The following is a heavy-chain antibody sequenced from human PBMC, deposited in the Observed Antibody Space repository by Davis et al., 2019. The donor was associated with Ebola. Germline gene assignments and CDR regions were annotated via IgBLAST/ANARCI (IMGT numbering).Heavy chain of an antibody. CDR1: GGSISSSSYY. CDR2: IYYSGST. Sequence: MPSETLSLTCTVSGGSISSSSYYWGWIRQPPRKGLEWIGSIYYSGSTYYNPSLKSRVTISVDTSKNQFSLKLSSVTAADTAVYYCARVVYSGYDEFDYWGQGTLVTVSS. CDR3: ARVVYSGYDEFDY. D-gene: IGHD5-12*01. V-gene: IGHV4-39*01. J-gene: IGHJ4*02.